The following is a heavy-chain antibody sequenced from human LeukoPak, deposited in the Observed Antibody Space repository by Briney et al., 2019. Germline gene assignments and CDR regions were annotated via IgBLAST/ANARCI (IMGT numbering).Heavy chain of an antibody. J-gene: IGHJ4*02. CDR1: GFTFSSYE. CDR2: ISSSGSTI. D-gene: IGHD5-24*01. Sequence: PGGSLRLSCAASGFTFSSYEMNWVRQAPGKGLEWVSYISSSGSTIYYADSVKGRFTISRDNAKNSLYLQMNSLRAEDTAVYYCARDLRSRDGYNSFGVSGIDYWGQGTLVTVSS. V-gene: IGHV3-48*03. CDR3: ARDLRSRDGYNSFGVSGIDY.